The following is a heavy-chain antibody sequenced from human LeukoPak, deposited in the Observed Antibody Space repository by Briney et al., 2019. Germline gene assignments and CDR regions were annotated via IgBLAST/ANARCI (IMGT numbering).Heavy chain of an antibody. J-gene: IGHJ6*03. D-gene: IGHD4/OR15-4a*01. CDR2: IKQDGSEK. CDR1: GFTFSSYW. Sequence: GGSLRLSCAASGFTFSSYWMSWVRQAPGKGLEWVANIKQDGSEKYYVDSVKGRFTISRDNAKNSLYLQMNSLRAEDTAVYYCARDLSANTKRDSGYYYYMDVWGKGTTVTISS. CDR3: ARDLSANTKRDSGYYYYMDV. V-gene: IGHV3-7*01.